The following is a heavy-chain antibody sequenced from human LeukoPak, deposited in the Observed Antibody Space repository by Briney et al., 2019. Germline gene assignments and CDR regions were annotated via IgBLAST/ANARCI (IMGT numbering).Heavy chain of an antibody. V-gene: IGHV4-39*01. Sequence: PSETLCLPCTVSGDSISSSTVYWGWIRQPQGKGLEWIGGINYSGYTYYNPSLKSRVTISVDTPKNQFSLKLSSVTAADTAVYYCARPGYYDNSGFNFDYWGQGTLVTVSS. CDR3: ARPGYYDNSGFNFDY. J-gene: IGHJ4*02. CDR1: GDSISSSTVY. D-gene: IGHD3-22*01. CDR2: INYSGYT.